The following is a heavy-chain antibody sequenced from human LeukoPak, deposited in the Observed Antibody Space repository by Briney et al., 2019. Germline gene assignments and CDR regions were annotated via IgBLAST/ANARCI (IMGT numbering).Heavy chain of an antibody. CDR1: GFTFSNFW. J-gene: IGHJ4*02. Sequence: GGSLRLSCVASGFTFSNFWMSWVRQVPGKGLEWVANIKQDGSEKYYVDSVKGRFTISRDNAKNSLYLQMNSLRAEGTAVYYCAKVLDIVVVVAALDYWGQGTLVTVSS. CDR2: IKQDGSEK. V-gene: IGHV3-7*01. CDR3: AKVLDIVVVVAALDY. D-gene: IGHD2-15*01.